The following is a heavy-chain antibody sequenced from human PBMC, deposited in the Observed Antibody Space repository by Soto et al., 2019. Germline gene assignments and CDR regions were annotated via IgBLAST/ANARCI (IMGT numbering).Heavy chain of an antibody. J-gene: IGHJ6*02. CDR3: AKTGAAMMYALSVYGMDV. V-gene: IGHV3-23*01. CDR2: ISGSADST. CDR1: GFSFSSFA. D-gene: IGHD2-8*01. Sequence: EVQLLESGGGFIHPGGSLRLSCAASGFSFSSFAMNWVRQAPGKGLEWVSIISGSADSTFYADSGKGRFTISRDNSKSTLYLQINSLRADDTAVYYCAKTGAAMMYALSVYGMDVWGQGTTVTVSS.